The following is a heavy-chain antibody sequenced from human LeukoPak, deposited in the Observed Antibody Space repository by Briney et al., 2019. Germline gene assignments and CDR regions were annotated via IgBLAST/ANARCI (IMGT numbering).Heavy chain of an antibody. CDR1: GFTFSKYW. CDR3: ARRSSGSPPYYFGY. D-gene: IGHD1-26*01. Sequence: GSSLRLSCAASGFTFSKYWMSWVRQAPGKGLEWVANIKDDGGVTYYADSVKGRFTISRDNAKNTLYLQMNSLRAEDTAVYYCARRSSGSPPYYFGYWGQGTLVTVSS. V-gene: IGHV3-7*01. J-gene: IGHJ4*02. CDR2: IKDDGGVT.